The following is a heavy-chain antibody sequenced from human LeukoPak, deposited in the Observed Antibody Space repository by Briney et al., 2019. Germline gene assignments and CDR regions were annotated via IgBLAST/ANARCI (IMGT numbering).Heavy chain of an antibody. CDR3: ASDILTGYGFDY. Sequence: GASVKVSCKASGYTFTSYDINWVRQATGQGLEWMGWMNPNSGNTGYAQKFQGRVTMTRNTSISTAYMELSSLRSGDTAVYYCASDILTGYGFDYWGQGTLVTVSS. D-gene: IGHD3-9*01. CDR2: MNPNSGNT. J-gene: IGHJ4*02. CDR1: GYTFTSYD. V-gene: IGHV1-8*01.